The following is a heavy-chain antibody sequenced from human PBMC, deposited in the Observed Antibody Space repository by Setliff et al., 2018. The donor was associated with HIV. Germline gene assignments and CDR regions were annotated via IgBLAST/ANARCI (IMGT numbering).Heavy chain of an antibody. CDR3: ARDRVPHY. CDR2: ISSSSSYI. V-gene: IGHV3-21*01. D-gene: IGHD3-10*01. CDR1: GFTFSSYS. Sequence: PGGSLRLSCAASGFTFSSYSMNWVRQAPGKGLEWVSSISSSSSYIYYADSVKGRFTISRDNAKNSLYLLMTRLTVDDTGVYFCARDRVPHYWGQGMLVTVSS. J-gene: IGHJ4*02.